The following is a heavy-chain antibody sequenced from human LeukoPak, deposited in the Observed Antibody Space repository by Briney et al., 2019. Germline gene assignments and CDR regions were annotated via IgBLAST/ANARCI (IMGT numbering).Heavy chain of an antibody. CDR2: ISGSGAGT. CDR3: AKFRSSSWYEGFDY. CDR1: GFTFSSYA. J-gene: IGHJ4*02. V-gene: IGHV3-23*01. Sequence: GGSLRLSCAASGFTFSSYAMSWVRQAPGKGLXXXXXISGSGAGTDYADSVKGRFTISRDNSKSTLYLQMNSLRAEDTAVYYCAKFRSSSWYEGFDYWGQGTLVTVSS. D-gene: IGHD6-13*01.